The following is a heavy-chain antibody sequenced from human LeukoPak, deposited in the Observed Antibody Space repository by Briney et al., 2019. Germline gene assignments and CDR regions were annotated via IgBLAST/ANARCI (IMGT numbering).Heavy chain of an antibody. CDR3: ARAGRFPPEVLPRYFDY. CDR1: GGSVSSGSYY. CDR2: IYYSGST. V-gene: IGHV4-39*07. J-gene: IGHJ4*02. D-gene: IGHD1-26*01. Sequence: SETLSLTCTVSGGSVSSGSYYWGWIRQPPVKGLEWIGNIYYSGSTYYNPSLKSRVTISVETSKNQFSLKLSSVTAADTAVYYCARAGRFPPEVLPRYFDYWGQGTLVTVSS.